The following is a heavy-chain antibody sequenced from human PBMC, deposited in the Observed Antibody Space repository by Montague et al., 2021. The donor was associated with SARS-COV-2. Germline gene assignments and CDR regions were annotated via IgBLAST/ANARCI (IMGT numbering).Heavy chain of an antibody. CDR3: ARRLGGSGWLDY. D-gene: IGHD6-25*01. Sequence: SETLSLTCTVSGDSINNYYWSWIRQPPGKGLEWIGNTFYSGSTMYNPSLKSRVTISVDTSKNQFSLKMTSVTAADTAVYYCARRLGGSGWLDYWGQGTLVTVSS. V-gene: IGHV4-59*08. CDR2: TFYSGST. J-gene: IGHJ4*02. CDR1: GDSINNYY.